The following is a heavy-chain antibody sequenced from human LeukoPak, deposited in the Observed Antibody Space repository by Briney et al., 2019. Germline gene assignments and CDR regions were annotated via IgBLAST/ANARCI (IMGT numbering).Heavy chain of an antibody. CDR2: IYSRGTT. D-gene: IGHD3-22*01. CDR3: ARLGASSGYYDY. CDR1: GGSISNSGYY. Sequence: SETLSLTCTVSGGSISNSGYYWGWIRQPPGKGLEWIVSIYSRGTTYYNPSLNSRVTISLDTSKNQFSLKLSSGTAADTAVYYCARLGASSGYYDYWGQGTLVTVSS. V-gene: IGHV4-39*01. J-gene: IGHJ4*02.